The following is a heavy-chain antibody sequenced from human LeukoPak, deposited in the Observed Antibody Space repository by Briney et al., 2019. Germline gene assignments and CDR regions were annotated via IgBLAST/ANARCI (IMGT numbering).Heavy chain of an antibody. Sequence: GGSLRLSCAASGFIFGNAWMSWVRQAPGKGLEWVSYISSRGSTIYYADSVKGRFTISRDNAKNSLYLQMNSLRAEDTAVYYCAELGITMIGGVWGKGTTVTISS. J-gene: IGHJ6*04. CDR2: ISSRGSTI. D-gene: IGHD3-10*02. CDR1: GFIFGNAW. CDR3: AELGITMIGGV. V-gene: IGHV3-11*04.